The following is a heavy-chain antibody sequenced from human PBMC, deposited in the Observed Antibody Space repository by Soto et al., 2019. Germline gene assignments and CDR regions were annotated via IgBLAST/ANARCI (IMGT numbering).Heavy chain of an antibody. J-gene: IGHJ4*02. CDR2: IKQDGSER. CDR1: GFTFSDFW. Sequence: EMQLVESGGGLVQPGGSLRLSCAASGFTFSDFWVTWVRQAPGKGLGWVANIKQDGSERSYVDSVKGRFTISRDNAKNSLFLQMHSLRDEATAVYYCARSEGYSFDFWGEGTLVTVSS. D-gene: IGHD1-1*01. V-gene: IGHV3-7*05. CDR3: ARSEGYSFDF.